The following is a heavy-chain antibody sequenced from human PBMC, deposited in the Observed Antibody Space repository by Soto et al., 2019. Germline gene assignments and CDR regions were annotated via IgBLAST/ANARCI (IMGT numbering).Heavy chain of an antibody. J-gene: IGHJ4*02. V-gene: IGHV3-23*01. CDR1: GFTFSSFA. Sequence: PGGSLRLSCEGSGFTFSSFAMGWVRQAPGKGLEWLSSVSADGVSSFSADSVRGRFRVSRGNSKNTLFLQMRFLRVEDTAVYYCAKTRQAPVGTHFFDLWGQGTQVTVSS. CDR3: AKTRQAPVGTHFFDL. CDR2: VSADGVSS.